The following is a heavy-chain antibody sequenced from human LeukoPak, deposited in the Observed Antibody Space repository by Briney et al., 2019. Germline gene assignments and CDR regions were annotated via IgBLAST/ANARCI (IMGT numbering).Heavy chain of an antibody. J-gene: IGHJ3*02. CDR1: GFTFSNYA. CDR3: ARDRRSVYYDILTAKDAFDI. D-gene: IGHD3-9*01. V-gene: IGHV3-11*06. Sequence: GGSLRLSCAASGFTFSNYAMSWVRQAPGKGLEWVSYISSSSSYTNYADSVKGRFTISRDNAKNSLYLQMNSLRAEDTAVYYCARDRRSVYYDILTAKDAFDIWGQGTMVTVSS. CDR2: ISSSSSYT.